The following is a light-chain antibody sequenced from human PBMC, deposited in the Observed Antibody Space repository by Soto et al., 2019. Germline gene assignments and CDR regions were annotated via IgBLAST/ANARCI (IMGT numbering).Light chain of an antibody. J-gene: IGLJ1*01. Sequence: QSALTQPASVSGSPGQSITISCTGTSSDVGGYNYVSWHQQHPGKAPKLMIYDVSNRPSGVSKRLSGSKSGNTASLTISGLQADDEADYYCSSYTSSSTLLYVFGTGTKVTVL. V-gene: IGLV2-14*01. CDR2: DVS. CDR3: SSYTSSSTLLYV. CDR1: SSDVGGYNY.